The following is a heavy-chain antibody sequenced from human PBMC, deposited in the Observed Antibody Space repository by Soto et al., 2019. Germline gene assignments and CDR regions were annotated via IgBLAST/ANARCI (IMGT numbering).Heavy chain of an antibody. J-gene: IGHJ5*02. CDR1: GTSISSTFW. Sequence: SETLSLICTVSGTSISSTFWWTWVCQPQGKGLEWIGEVYHTGTTKYNPSLKNRVTISVDKSNYQFSLELRAVTAADTAVYYCATLPHRMVVMTTEIASWGQGTLVTVSS. V-gene: IGHV4-4*02. CDR2: VYHTGTT. CDR3: ATLPHRMVVMTTEIAS. D-gene: IGHD2-21*01.